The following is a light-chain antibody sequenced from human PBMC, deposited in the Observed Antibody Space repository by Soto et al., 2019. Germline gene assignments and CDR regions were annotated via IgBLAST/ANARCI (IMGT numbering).Light chain of an antibody. CDR1: QSVSRN. CDR2: AAS. CDR3: QQYNNWPRT. J-gene: IGKJ2*02. Sequence: EIVMTQSPATLSVSPGERATLSCRASQSVSRNLAWYQQKPGQAPRLLIYAASTRATGIPARFSGSGSGTEFTLPISSLQSEDFAVYYCQQYNNWPRTFGQGTKLEIK. V-gene: IGKV3-15*01.